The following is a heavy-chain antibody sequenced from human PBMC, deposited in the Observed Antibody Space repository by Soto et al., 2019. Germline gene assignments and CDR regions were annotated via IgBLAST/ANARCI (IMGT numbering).Heavy chain of an antibody. D-gene: IGHD3-10*01. J-gene: IGHJ5*02. CDR3: ARLHGSGSYPRFDP. V-gene: IGHV1-2*02. CDR2: INPNSGGT. Sequence: AAVKVSCKASGYTFTGYYMHWVRQAPGQGLEWMGWINPNSGGTNYAQKFQGRVTMTRDTSISTVYMELSRLRSDDTAVYYCARLHGSGSYPRFDPWGQGTLVTVSS. CDR1: GYTFTGYY.